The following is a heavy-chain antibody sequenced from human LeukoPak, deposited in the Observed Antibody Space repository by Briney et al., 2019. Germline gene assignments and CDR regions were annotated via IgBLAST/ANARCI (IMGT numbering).Heavy chain of an antibody. J-gene: IGHJ4*02. CDR3: ARKSASSGYYQFDY. CDR2: IYYSGST. V-gene: IGHV4-59*01. Sequence: SETLSLTCTVSGGSISSYYWSWIRQPPGKGLEWIGYIYYSGSTNYNPSLKSRVTISVDTSKNQFSLKLSSVTAADTAVYYRARKSASSGYYQFDYWGQGTLVTVSS. CDR1: GGSISSYY. D-gene: IGHD3-22*01.